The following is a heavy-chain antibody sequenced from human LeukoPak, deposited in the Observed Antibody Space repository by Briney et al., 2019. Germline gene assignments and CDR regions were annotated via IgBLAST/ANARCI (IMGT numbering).Heavy chain of an antibody. D-gene: IGHD3-10*01. CDR1: GFTVSSNY. J-gene: IGHJ4*02. CDR2: IYSGGST. V-gene: IGHV3-53*01. Sequence: GGSLRLSCAASGFTVSSNYMSWVRQAPGKGLEWVSVIYSGGSTYYADSVKGRFTISRDNSKNTLYLQMNSLRAEDTAVYYCARVSGSGSYSFDYWGQGTLITVSS. CDR3: ARVSGSGSYSFDY.